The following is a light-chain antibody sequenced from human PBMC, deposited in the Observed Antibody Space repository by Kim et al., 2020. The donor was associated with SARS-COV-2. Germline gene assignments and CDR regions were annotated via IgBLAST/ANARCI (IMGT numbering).Light chain of an antibody. J-gene: IGLJ1*01. V-gene: IGLV1-40*01. CDR1: SSSIGAGDD. CDR2: GNS. Sequence: ATIACTGSSSSIGAGDDVHWYQQLPGTAPKLLIYGNSNRPSGVPDRFSGSKSGTSASLAITGLQAEDEADYYCQSYDSSLSGSGVFGTGTKVTVL. CDR3: QSYDSSLSGSGV.